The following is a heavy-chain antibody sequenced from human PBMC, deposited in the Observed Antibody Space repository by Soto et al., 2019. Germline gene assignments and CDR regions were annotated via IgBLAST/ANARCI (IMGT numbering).Heavy chain of an antibody. J-gene: IGHJ3*02. CDR1: RFTFSTYA. CDR2: ITGSGAGT. V-gene: IGHV3-23*01. CDR3: ARDPNGDYIGAFDI. D-gene: IGHD4-17*01. Sequence: EVQLLESGGDLVQPGGSLRLSCAASRFTFSTYAMTWVRQAPGKGLEWVASITGSGAGTSYADSVKGRFTVSRDNSKNTLYLHMSHLRVEDTAVYYCARDPNGDYIGAFDIWCQLTMVTVSS.